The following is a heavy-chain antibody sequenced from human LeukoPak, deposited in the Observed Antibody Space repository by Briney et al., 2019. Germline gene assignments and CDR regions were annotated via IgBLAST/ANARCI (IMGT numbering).Heavy chain of an antibody. Sequence: GGSLRLSCAASRLPFSSYAMSWVRQAPGKGLEWVSAISESGTGTYYADSAKGRFTISRDNSKNTLSLQMNSLRVEDTAVYYCAKDRYSGSYVDYWGQGTLVTVSS. CDR2: ISESGTGT. J-gene: IGHJ4*02. D-gene: IGHD1-26*01. CDR1: RLPFSSYA. CDR3: AKDRYSGSYVDY. V-gene: IGHV3-23*01.